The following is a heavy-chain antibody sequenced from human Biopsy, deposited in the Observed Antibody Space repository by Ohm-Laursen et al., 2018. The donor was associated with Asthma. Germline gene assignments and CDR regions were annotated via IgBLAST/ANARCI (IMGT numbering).Heavy chain of an antibody. CDR2: IYYTGSD. D-gene: IGHD3-10*01. CDR3: ARERAGYYGSGSYLGY. V-gene: IGHV4-61*01. Sequence: SETLSLTCTVSGGSVSTGSYYWSWIRQPPGKGLEWLGYIYYTGSDNYNPSLKSRVTISVDTSKNQFSLRLNSVTAADTAVYYCARERAGYYGSGSYLGYWGQGTLVTVSS. CDR1: GGSVSTGSYY. J-gene: IGHJ4*02.